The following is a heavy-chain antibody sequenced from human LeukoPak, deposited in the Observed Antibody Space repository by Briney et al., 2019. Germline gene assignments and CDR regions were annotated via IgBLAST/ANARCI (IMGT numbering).Heavy chain of an antibody. CDR2: ISSGGRTI. Sequence: PGGSLRLSCAASGFSFSSYEMNWVRQAPGKGLAWVSYISSGGRTIYYADSVKGRFTISRDNAKNSLYLQMSSLRAEDTAVYYCARFGDAFDIWGQGTMVTVSS. CDR1: GFSFSSYE. CDR3: ARFGDAFDI. V-gene: IGHV3-48*03. D-gene: IGHD3-10*01. J-gene: IGHJ3*02.